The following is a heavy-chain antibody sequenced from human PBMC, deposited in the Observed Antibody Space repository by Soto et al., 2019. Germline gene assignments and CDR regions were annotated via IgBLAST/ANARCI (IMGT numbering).Heavy chain of an antibody. CDR3: ARGGNCIVSSCPLGSHYGMDV. CDR1: GGSFSGYY. Sequence: QVQLQQWGAGLLKPSETLSLTCAVYGGSFSGYYWTWIRQPPGKGLEWVGEIGHSGSATYSPSLRGRVPRSVDPSNNQFSLRLSSVTAADTAVYYCARGGNCIVSSCPLGSHYGMDVWGQGTTVTVSS. D-gene: IGHD2-15*01. J-gene: IGHJ6*02. CDR2: IGHSGSA. V-gene: IGHV4-34*01.